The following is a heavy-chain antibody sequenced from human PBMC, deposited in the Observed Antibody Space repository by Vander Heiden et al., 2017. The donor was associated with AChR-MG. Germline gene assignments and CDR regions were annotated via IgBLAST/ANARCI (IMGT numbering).Heavy chain of an antibody. Sequence: QVQLLPSGGCVVQPGRSLSRSCAASGFTFRRYGMHWVRQARGKGLGWVAVISYDGRNKDYADSVKGRFNISRDNSKNTVYLKMNSLRAEDTAVYYCAKGLLAFDIWGQGTMVTVSS. V-gene: IGHV3-30*18. CDR3: AKGLLAFDI. J-gene: IGHJ3*02. CDR2: ISYDGRNK. CDR1: GFTFRRYG. D-gene: IGHD2-15*01.